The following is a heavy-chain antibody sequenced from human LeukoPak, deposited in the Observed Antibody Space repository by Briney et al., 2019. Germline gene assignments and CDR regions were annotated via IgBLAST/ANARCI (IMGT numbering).Heavy chain of an antibody. V-gene: IGHV3-48*01. CDR1: GFTFSSYA. CDR3: ARGVANYYDSSGYQN. D-gene: IGHD3-22*01. J-gene: IGHJ4*02. Sequence: GGSLRLSCAASGFTFSSYAMSWVRQAPGKGLEWVSYISSSSTTIYYADSVKGRFTISRDNSKNTLYLQMNSLRAEDTAVYYCARGVANYYDSSGYQNWGRGTLVTVSS. CDR2: ISSSSTTI.